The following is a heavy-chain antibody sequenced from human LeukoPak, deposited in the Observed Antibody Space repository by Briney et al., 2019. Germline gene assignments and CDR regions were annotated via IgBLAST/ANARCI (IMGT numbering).Heavy chain of an antibody. V-gene: IGHV1-8*01. J-gene: IGHJ5*02. CDR2: MNPNSGNT. CDR1: GYTFTSYD. CDR3: ARGVSSWYRRPKKNWFDP. D-gene: IGHD6-13*01. Sequence: GASVKVSCKASGYTFTSYDINWVRQATGQGLEWMGWMNPNSGNTGYAQKFQGRVTMTRNTSISTAYTELSSLRSEDTAVYYYARGVSSWYRRPKKNWFDPWGQGTLVTVSS.